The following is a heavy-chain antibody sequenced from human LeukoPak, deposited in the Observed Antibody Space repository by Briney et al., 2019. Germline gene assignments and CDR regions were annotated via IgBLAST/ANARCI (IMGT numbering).Heavy chain of an antibody. CDR1: GFTFSSYG. CDR2: ISGSGGST. V-gene: IGHV3-23*01. Sequence: GRSLRLSCAASGFTFSSYGMHWVRQAPGKGLEWVSAISGSGGSTYYADSVKGRFTISRDNSKNTLYLQMNSLRAEDTAVYYCAKDIGVTTDFSYFDYWGQGTLVTVSS. D-gene: IGHD4-17*01. J-gene: IGHJ4*02. CDR3: AKDIGVTTDFSYFDY.